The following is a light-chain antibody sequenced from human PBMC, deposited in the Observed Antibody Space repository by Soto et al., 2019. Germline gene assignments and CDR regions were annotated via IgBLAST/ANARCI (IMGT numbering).Light chain of an antibody. CDR1: QNIRTY. J-gene: IGKJ1*01. V-gene: IGKV1-39*01. CDR3: QQTLSVPRT. Sequence: QSPRFLSASVGDRVTITCRASQNIRTYLTWYQQKPGKGPTVLIYAASTLQRGVPSRFSGSTTGTDFTLTITGLQPEDSATYYCQQTLSVPRTFGLGTKVDIK. CDR2: AAS.